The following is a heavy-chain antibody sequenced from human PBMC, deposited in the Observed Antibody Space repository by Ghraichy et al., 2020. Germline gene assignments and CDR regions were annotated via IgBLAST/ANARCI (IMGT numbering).Heavy chain of an antibody. CDR1: GFTFSNYG. J-gene: IGHJ3*02. CDR3: TKDPSGYNNRWHSFDM. V-gene: IGHV3-48*02. Sequence: GGSLRLSCAATGFTFSNYGMNWVRQAPGKGLEWISYITTNSGVIQYADSVKRRFTISGDNGKNSLYLQINLRRDDDTAVYYCTKDPSGYNNRWHSFDMWCQGAMVAVSS. CDR2: ITTNSGVI. D-gene: IGHD1-14*01.